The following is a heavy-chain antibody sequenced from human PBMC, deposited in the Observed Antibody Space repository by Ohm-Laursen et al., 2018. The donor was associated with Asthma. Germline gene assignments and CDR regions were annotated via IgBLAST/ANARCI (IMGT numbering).Heavy chain of an antibody. CDR3: ARDTVNAFEN. CDR2: MYYIGSP. J-gene: IGHJ3*02. Sequence: SDTLSLTCAVSGASITRNLWGWIRQSPGKGLEWIGSMYYIGSPKYNPSLESRVTMSVDTSKNQFSLRLSSLTAADTAVYYCARDTVNAFENWGQGLMVTVSS. V-gene: IGHV4-59*01. D-gene: IGHD4-17*01. CDR1: GASITRNL.